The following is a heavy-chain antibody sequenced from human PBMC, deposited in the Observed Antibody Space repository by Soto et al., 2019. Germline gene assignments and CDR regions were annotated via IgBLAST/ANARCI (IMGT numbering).Heavy chain of an antibody. V-gene: IGHV3-30-3*01. CDR1: GFSFSSYA. D-gene: IGHD4-4*01. J-gene: IGHJ4*01. Sequence: PGGSLRLSCAASGFSFSSYAMHWVRQAPGKGLEWVAVISYDGSNKYYADSVKGRFTISRDNSKNTLYLQMNSLRAEDTAVYYGARDKDGYSSFPFDYWGQGTQVTVSS. CDR3: ARDKDGYSSFPFDY. CDR2: ISYDGSNK.